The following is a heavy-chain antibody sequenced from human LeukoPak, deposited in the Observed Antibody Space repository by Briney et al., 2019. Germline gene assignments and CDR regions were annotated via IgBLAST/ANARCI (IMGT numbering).Heavy chain of an antibody. V-gene: IGHV4-30-4*01. CDR2: IYYSGST. CDR1: GGSISSGDYY. Sequence: PSETLSLTCTVSGGSISSGDYYWSWIRQPPGKGLEWIGYIYYSGSTYYNPSLKSRVTISVDTSKNQFSLKLSSVTAADTAVYHCARGGWFGEQWGLDYWGQGTLVTVSS. CDR3: ARGGWFGEQWGLDY. D-gene: IGHD3-10*01. J-gene: IGHJ4*02.